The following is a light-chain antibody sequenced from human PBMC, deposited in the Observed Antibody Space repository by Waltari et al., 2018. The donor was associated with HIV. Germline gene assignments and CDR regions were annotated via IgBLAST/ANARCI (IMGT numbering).Light chain of an antibody. CDR3: ATWDDSRVV. V-gene: IGLV1-47*01. J-gene: IGLJ2*01. CDR2: RNK. Sequence: QSVLTQPPSASGTPGQRVTISCSGSTSNIGSNYVYWYQHLPGTAPKLLIYRNKQRPSGVPDRFSGSKSGTSASLAISGLRSEDEADYYCATWDDSRVVFGGGTKLTVL. CDR1: TSNIGSNY.